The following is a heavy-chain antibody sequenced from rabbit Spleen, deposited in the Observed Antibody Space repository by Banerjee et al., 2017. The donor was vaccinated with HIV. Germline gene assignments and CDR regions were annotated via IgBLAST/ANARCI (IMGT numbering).Heavy chain of an antibody. V-gene: IGHV1S7*01. Sequence: QLVESGGGLVQPGGSLKLSCKASGFDFSRYYMSWVRQAPGKGLEWIGDIDPIFGIAVYASWVNGRFTISSHNAQNTLYLQLTSLTAADTASYFCVREVAGKFNLWGQGTLVTVS. CDR3: VREVAGKFNL. CDR2: IDPIFGIA. CDR1: GFDFSRYY. D-gene: IGHD4-1*01. J-gene: IGHJ4*01.